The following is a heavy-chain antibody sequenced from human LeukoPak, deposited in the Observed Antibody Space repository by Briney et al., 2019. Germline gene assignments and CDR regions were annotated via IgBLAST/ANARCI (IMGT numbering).Heavy chain of an antibody. CDR3: ARPHSSSLRAPFGY. V-gene: IGHV1-18*01. J-gene: IGHJ4*02. Sequence: ASVKVSCRASGYTFSHYGIIGVRQAPGKGVEGMGWINPYNGNTNFGQKVQGRLTMTTDKTTRTAYMELRNLRSDDTAVYYCARPHSSSLRAPFGYWGQGTLVTVSS. CDR1: GYTFSHYG. CDR2: INPYNGNT. D-gene: IGHD3-22*01.